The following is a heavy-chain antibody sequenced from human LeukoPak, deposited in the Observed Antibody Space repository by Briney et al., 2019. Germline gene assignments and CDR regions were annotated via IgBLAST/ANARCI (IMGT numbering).Heavy chain of an antibody. D-gene: IGHD3/OR15-3a*01. CDR2: ISGSGSDI. V-gene: IGHV3-21*01. CDR3: ARGGLGTQIDY. Sequence: GGSLRLSCAGSGFTFTTYNMNWARQAPGKGLEWVSFISGSGSDIYYADSVKGQFIISRDNAKNSLFLQMNSLRAEDTAVYYCARGGLGTQIDYWGQGTLVTVSS. J-gene: IGHJ4*02. CDR1: GFTFTTYN.